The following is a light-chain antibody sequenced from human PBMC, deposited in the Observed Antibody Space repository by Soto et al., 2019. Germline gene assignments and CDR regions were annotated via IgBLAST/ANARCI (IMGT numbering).Light chain of an antibody. V-gene: IGLV6-57*04. J-gene: IGLJ2*01. CDR1: SGSIASKY. CDR3: QSYENNIVV. CDR2: ETN. Sequence: NFMLTQPHSVSESPGKTVTISCTRSSGSIASKYVQWYQQRPGSAPTTVLYETNQRPSGVPDRFSGSIDRSSNSASLTISVLNTEDEADYYCQSYENNIVVFGGGTKLTVL.